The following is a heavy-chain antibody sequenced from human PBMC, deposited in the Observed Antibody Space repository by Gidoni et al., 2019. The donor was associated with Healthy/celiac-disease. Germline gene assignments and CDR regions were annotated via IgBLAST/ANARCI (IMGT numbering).Heavy chain of an antibody. CDR1: GFTFDDYA. V-gene: IGHV3-9*01. CDR2: ISWNSGSI. Sequence: EVQLVESGGGLVQPGRSLRLSCAASGFTFDDYAMHWVRPAPGKGLEWVSGISWNSGSIGYADSVKGRFTITRDNAKNSLYLQMNSLRAEDTALYYCAKVRGAAAGVPYYFDYWGQGTLVTVSS. J-gene: IGHJ4*02. CDR3: AKVRGAAAGVPYYFDY. D-gene: IGHD6-13*01.